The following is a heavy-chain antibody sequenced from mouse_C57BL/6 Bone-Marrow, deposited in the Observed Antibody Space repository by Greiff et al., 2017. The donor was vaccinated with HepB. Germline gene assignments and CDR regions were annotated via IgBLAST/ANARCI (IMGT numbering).Heavy chain of an antibody. CDR1: GYTFTSYW. J-gene: IGHJ3*01. CDR2: IHPNSGST. Sequence: QVQLQQPGAELVKPGASVKLSCKASGYTFTSYWMHWVKQRPGQGLEWIGMIHPNSGSTNYNEKFKSKATLTVDKSSSTAYMQLSSLSSEDSAVYYCARSIYYDYPWFAYWGRGTLVTVSA. D-gene: IGHD2-4*01. CDR3: ARSIYYDYPWFAY. V-gene: IGHV1-64*01.